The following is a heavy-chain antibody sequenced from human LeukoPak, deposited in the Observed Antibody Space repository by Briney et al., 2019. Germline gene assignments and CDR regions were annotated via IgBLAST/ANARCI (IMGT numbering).Heavy chain of an antibody. CDR3: AREDIKGYGSGSYYTY. CDR1: GFTFSSYS. Sequence: GGSLRLSCAASGFTFSSYSMNWVRQAPGKGLEWVSSISSSSSYIYYADSVKGRFTISRDNAKNSLYLQMNSLRAEDTAVYYCAREDIKGYGSGSYYTYWGQGTLVTVSS. CDR2: ISSSSSYI. D-gene: IGHD3-10*01. V-gene: IGHV3-21*01. J-gene: IGHJ4*02.